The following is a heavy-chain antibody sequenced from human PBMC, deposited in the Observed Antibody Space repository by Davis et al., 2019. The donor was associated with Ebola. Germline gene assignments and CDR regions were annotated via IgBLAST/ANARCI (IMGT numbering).Heavy chain of an antibody. CDR1: GYSFTSYW. CDR3: ARQGGIAVAGTSGGYFDL. CDR2: IYPGDSDT. D-gene: IGHD6-19*01. J-gene: IGHJ2*01. V-gene: IGHV5-51*01. Sequence: GESLKISCKGSGYSFTSYWIGWVRQMPGKGLEWMGIIYPGDSDTRYSPSFQGQVTISADKSISTAYLQWSSLKASDTAIYYCARQGGIAVAGTSGGYFDLWGRGTLVTVSS.